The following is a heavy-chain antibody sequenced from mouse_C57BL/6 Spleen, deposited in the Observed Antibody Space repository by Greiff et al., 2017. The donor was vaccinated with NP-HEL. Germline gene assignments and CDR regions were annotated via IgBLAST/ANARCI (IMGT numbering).Heavy chain of an antibody. J-gene: IGHJ1*03. Sequence: QVQLKQPGAELVRPGTSVKLSCKASGYTFTSYWMHWVKQRPGQGLEWIGVIDPSDSYTNYNQKFKGQATLTVDTSSSTAYMQLSSLTSEDSAVYYCARSGGSSLYWYFDVWGTGTTVTVSS. CDR2: IDPSDSYT. CDR3: ARSGGSSLYWYFDV. D-gene: IGHD1-1*01. CDR1: GYTFTSYW. V-gene: IGHV1-59*01.